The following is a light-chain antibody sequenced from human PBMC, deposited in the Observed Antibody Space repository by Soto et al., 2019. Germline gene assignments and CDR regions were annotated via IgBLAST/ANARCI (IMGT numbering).Light chain of an antibody. CDR2: GNT. V-gene: IGLV1-40*01. CDR1: SSKIGAGSD. CDR3: QTYDSSLSGLYV. Sequence: QSVLTQPPSISGAPGQRVTISCTGSSSKIGAGSDVHWYHQLPGTAPKLLIYGNTNRPSGVSDRFSGSKSGTSASLAIAGLQTEDEGDYYCQTYDSSLSGLYVFGTGTKVTVL. J-gene: IGLJ1*01.